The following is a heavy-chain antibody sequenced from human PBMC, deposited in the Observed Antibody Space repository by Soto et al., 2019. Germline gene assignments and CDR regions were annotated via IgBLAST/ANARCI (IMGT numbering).Heavy chain of an antibody. CDR2: ISGSGGST. Sequence: AGSLRLSCAASGFTFSSYAMSWVRQAPGKGLEWVSAISGSGGSTYYADSVKGRFTISKDNSKNTLYLQMNSLRAEDTAVYYCASIAAAAPYFDYWGQGTLVTVSS. J-gene: IGHJ4*02. CDR3: ASIAAAAPYFDY. CDR1: GFTFSSYA. V-gene: IGHV3-23*01. D-gene: IGHD6-13*01.